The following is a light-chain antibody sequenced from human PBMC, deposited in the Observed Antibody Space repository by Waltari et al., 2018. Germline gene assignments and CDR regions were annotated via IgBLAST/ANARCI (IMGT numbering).Light chain of an antibody. Sequence: QSALTQPPSASGSPGQSVTISCTGTSSDVGAYNYVSWYQQHPGKAPKLMISEGSKRPSGVPGRFSGSKSGNTASLTVSGLQSEDEADYYCSSYGGSNTVVFGGGTKLTVL. CDR1: SSDVGAYNY. CDR3: SSYGGSNTVV. J-gene: IGLJ2*01. CDR2: EGS. V-gene: IGLV2-8*01.